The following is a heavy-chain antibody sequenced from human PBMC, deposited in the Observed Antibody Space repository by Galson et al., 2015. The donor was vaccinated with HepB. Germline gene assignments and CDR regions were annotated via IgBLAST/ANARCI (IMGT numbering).Heavy chain of an antibody. D-gene: IGHD5-18*01. CDR3: ARERYSFGYSAGFDF. CDR2: ITTYNGNT. CDR1: GYTFTTYG. Sequence: VKVSCKASGYTFTTYGISWVRQAPGQGLEWLGWITTYNGNTNYAQSFQGRVTMTTDKSTSTAYMELRSLRSDDTAVYYCARERYSFGYSAGFDFWGQGTLVTVSS. V-gene: IGHV1-18*04. J-gene: IGHJ4*02.